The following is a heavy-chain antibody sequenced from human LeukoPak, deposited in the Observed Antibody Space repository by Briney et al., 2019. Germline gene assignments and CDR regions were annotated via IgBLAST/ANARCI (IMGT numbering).Heavy chain of an antibody. CDR3: ARYAGTYHFDY. V-gene: IGHV4-38-2*01. D-gene: IGHD3-10*01. CDR1: DYSISSVYY. Sequence: SETLSLTCVVSDYSISSVYYWGWIRQPPGKGLEWIGSIYHSGGNTYYNPSLKSRVTISVDTSKNQFSLKVSSVTAADTAVYHCARYAGTYHFDYWGQGTLVTVSS. J-gene: IGHJ4*02. CDR2: IYHSGGNT.